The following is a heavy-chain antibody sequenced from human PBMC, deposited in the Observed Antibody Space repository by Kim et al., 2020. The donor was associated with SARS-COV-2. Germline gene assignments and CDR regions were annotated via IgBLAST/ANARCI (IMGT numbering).Heavy chain of an antibody. V-gene: IGHV1-46*01. CDR3: ASALGIAVAGTGYFDY. J-gene: IGHJ4*02. D-gene: IGHD6-19*01. Sequence: KCQGRVTMTRDTSTTTVYMELGSLRSEDTAVYYCASALGIAVAGTGYFDYWGQGTLVTVSS.